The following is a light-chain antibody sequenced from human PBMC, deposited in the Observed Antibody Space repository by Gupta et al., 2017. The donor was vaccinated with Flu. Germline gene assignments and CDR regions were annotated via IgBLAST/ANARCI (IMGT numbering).Light chain of an antibody. CDR2: DDS. J-gene: IGLJ3*02. CDR3: QVWENRSDNPRV. CDR1: NMGSKS. V-gene: IGLV3-21*02. Sequence: SSVLTQPPSVSVAPGQTARITCGGNNMGSKSVHWYQQKPGQAPVLVVYDDSDRHSGSPERVSGSNSGNTATMTISRVEAGEEAGYYCQVWENRSDNPRVFGGGTKLTVL.